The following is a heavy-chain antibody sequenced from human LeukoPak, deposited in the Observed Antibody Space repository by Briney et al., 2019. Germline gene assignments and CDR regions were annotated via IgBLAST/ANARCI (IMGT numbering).Heavy chain of an antibody. V-gene: IGHV4-59*01. J-gene: IGHJ4*02. CDR1: GGSISSYY. CDR3: AVGQLSYYFDY. CDR2: IYHSGST. D-gene: IGHD6-13*01. Sequence: TSETLSLTCTVSGGSISSYYWSWLRQPPGKGLEWIGYIYHSGSTNYNPSLKSRVTISVDTSKNQFSLKLNSVTAADTAVYYCAVGQLSYYFDYWGQGTLVTVSS.